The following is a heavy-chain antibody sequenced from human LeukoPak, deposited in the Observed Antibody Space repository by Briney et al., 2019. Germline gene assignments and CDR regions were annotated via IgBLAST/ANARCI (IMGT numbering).Heavy chain of an antibody. V-gene: IGHV3-7*01. CDR2: IKQDGSEK. Sequence: PGGALRPSCAASGFTFSSYWMSWVRQAPGKGLEWVANIKQDGSEKYYVDSVKGRFTISRDNAKNSLYLQMNSLRAEDTAVYYCARGSRYSSSWFYWGQGTLVTVSS. J-gene: IGHJ4*02. D-gene: IGHD6-13*01. CDR1: GFTFSSYW. CDR3: ARGSRYSSSWFY.